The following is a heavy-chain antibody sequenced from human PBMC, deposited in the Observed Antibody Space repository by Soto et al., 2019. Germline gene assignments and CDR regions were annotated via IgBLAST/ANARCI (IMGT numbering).Heavy chain of an antibody. J-gene: IGHJ3*02. CDR1: GFSFTNYV. CDR2: ISGSGDST. V-gene: IGHV3-23*01. Sequence: EVQLLESGGGLVQPGGSLRLSCAASGFSFTNYVMNWVRQTPGKGLEWVSTISGSGDSTYYTDSVKGRFTISRDNSKSTLFLQMTSLRADDTAVYYCVRRAITATTSWGSFDIWGQGKMVTVSS. D-gene: IGHD1-7*01. CDR3: VRRAITATTSWGSFDI.